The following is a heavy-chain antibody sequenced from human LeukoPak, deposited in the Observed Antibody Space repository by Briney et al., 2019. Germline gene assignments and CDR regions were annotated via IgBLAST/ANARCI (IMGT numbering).Heavy chain of an antibody. CDR1: GYSFTSFW. CDR3: VKYSSSWYESGYFQH. Sequence: GESLKISCKGSGYSFTSFWIGWVRQMPGKGLEWMGIIYPGDSDTRYSPSFQGQVTISADKSISTAYLQWGSLKASDTAMYYCVKYSSSWYESGYFQHWGQGTLVTVSS. V-gene: IGHV5-51*01. J-gene: IGHJ1*01. D-gene: IGHD6-13*01. CDR2: IYPGDSDT.